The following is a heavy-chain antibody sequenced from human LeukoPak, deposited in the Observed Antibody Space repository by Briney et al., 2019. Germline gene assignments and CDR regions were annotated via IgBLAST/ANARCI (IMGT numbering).Heavy chain of an antibody. CDR3: ARHFDN. Sequence: SETLSLTCTVSGGSISSSSYDWGWIRQPPGKGLEWIASISYSGSTDYNPSLKSRVTICIDTSKNHFSLKMNSVTAADTAVYYCARHFDNWGQGTLVTVSS. CDR2: ISYSGST. V-gene: IGHV4-39*01. J-gene: IGHJ4*02. CDR1: GGSISSSSYD.